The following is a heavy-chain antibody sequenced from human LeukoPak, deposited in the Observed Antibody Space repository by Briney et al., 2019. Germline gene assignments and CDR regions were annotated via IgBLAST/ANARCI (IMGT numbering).Heavy chain of an antibody. V-gene: IGHV3-21*01. CDR2: ISSSSKYI. Sequence: PGGSLRLSCSASVFTFSSYVMHWVRQAPGKGLEWVSSISSSSKYIYYADSVKGRFTISRDKPKHSLYLQMNILRDDDTSVYYCAREDRGGYFDQWGGGTLVPVSS. CDR1: VFTFSSYV. CDR3: AREDRGGYFDQ. J-gene: IGHJ4*02. D-gene: IGHD2-15*01.